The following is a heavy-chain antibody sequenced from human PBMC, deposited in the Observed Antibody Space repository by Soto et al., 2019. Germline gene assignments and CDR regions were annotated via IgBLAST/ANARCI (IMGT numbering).Heavy chain of an antibody. J-gene: IGHJ4*02. Sequence: HPGGSLRLSCTASGFTFGDYAMSWFRQAPGKGLEWVGFIRSKAYGGTTEYAASVKGRFTISGDDSKSIAYLQMNSLKTEDTAVYYCTRAPFRYGSGKNYFDYWGQGTLVTVSS. CDR2: IRSKAYGGTT. D-gene: IGHD3-10*01. V-gene: IGHV3-49*03. CDR3: TRAPFRYGSGKNYFDY. CDR1: GFTFGDYA.